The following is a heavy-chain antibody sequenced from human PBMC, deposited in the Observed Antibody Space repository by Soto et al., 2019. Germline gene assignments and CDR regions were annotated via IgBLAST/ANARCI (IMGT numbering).Heavy chain of an antibody. J-gene: IGHJ4*02. Sequence: GESLKISCKGSGYSFAGYWITWVRQKPGKGLEWMGRIDPSDSQTYYSPSFRGRVTISATKSITTVFLQWSSLRASDTAMYYCARQIYDSDTDPNFQYYFDSWGQGTPVTVSS. CDR1: GYSFAGYW. D-gene: IGHD3-22*01. CDR2: IDPSDSQT. CDR3: ARQIYDSDTDPNFQYYFDS. V-gene: IGHV5-10-1*01.